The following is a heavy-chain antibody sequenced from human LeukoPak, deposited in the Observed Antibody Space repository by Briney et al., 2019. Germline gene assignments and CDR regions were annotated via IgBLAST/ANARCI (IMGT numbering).Heavy chain of an antibody. CDR3: ASLTTADAFDI. Sequence: SETLSLTCTVSGGSISSYYWSWIRQPPGKGLEWIGYIYDSGSTNYSPSLKSRVTISVDTSKNQFSLKVSSVTAADTAVYYCASLTTADAFDIWGQGTMVTVSS. CDR2: IYDSGST. D-gene: IGHD3-22*01. CDR1: GGSISSYY. V-gene: IGHV4-59*01. J-gene: IGHJ3*02.